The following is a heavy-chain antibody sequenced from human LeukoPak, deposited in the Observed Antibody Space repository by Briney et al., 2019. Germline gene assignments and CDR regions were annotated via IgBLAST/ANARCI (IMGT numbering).Heavy chain of an antibody. Sequence: SETLSLTCTVSGGAVSSSNYYWSWIRQSPGKGLEWIGYINYIRTTDYNPSLKSRVTISLDTSKNRFSLKLSSVTAADTAMYYCARSYSSSDHYYYYGMDVWGQGTTVTVSS. CDR1: GGAVSSSNYY. J-gene: IGHJ6*02. V-gene: IGHV4-61*01. D-gene: IGHD6-13*01. CDR3: ARSYSSSDHYYYYGMDV. CDR2: INYIRTT.